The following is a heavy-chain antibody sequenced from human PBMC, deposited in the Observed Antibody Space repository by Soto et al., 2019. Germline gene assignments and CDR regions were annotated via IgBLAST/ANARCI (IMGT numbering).Heavy chain of an antibody. CDR3: AKDGVVRAPEASAAYFQH. CDR1: GFTFSGSA. CDR2: IRSKANSYAT. V-gene: IGHV3-73*01. D-gene: IGHD3-3*01. Sequence: GGSLRLSCAASGFTFSGSAMHWVRQASGKGLEWVGRIRSKANSYATAYAASVKGRFTISRDDSKNTLYLQMNSLRAEDTAVYYCAKDGVVRAPEASAAYFQHWGQGTLVTVSS. J-gene: IGHJ1*01.